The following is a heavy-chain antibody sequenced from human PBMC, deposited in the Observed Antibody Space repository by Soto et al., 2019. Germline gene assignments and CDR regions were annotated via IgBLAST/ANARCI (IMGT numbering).Heavy chain of an antibody. CDR2: ISSSGYI. V-gene: IGHV3-21*01. Sequence: EVQLVESGGGLVKPGGSLRLSCAASGFNFNSYTINWVRQAPGKRLEWLSSISSSGYIFSTDSVRGRFTISRDNAMNAVYLQIRSLRAEDTAVYLCARDCSGGSCYPGMDVWGQGATVTVS. J-gene: IGHJ6*02. D-gene: IGHD2-15*01. CDR1: GFNFNSYT. CDR3: ARDCSGGSCYPGMDV.